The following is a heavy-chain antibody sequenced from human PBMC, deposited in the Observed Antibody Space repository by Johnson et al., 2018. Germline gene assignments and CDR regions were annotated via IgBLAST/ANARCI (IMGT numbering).Heavy chain of an antibody. Sequence: VQLVETGAEVKKPGASVKVSCKASGYTFSSYDINWVRQATGQGLEWMGWMSPNSGDTGYAQKFQGRVTMTRDTSIITAYMELGSLRSEDTAVYYCAREWNEGGHDAFDIWGQGTLVTVSS. CDR1: GYTFSSYD. V-gene: IGHV1-8*01. J-gene: IGHJ3*02. CDR3: AREWNEGGHDAFDI. CDR2: MSPNSGDT. D-gene: IGHD1-1*01.